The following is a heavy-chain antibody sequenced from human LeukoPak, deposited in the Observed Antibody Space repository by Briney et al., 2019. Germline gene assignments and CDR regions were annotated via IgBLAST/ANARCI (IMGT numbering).Heavy chain of an antibody. V-gene: IGHV4-59*08. Sequence: SETLSLTCTVSVDSISGYYCSWIPHTLQEGGEWIRYIYYSGTNSYNPSLKRRVTISVDTSKNQFSLRLSSVTAADTAVYYCASHAPGYFDLLWGRGNVDSVSS. CDR3: ASHAPGYFDLL. CDR1: VDSISGYY. CDR2: IYYSGTN. J-gene: IGHJ1*01. D-gene: IGHD3-9*01.